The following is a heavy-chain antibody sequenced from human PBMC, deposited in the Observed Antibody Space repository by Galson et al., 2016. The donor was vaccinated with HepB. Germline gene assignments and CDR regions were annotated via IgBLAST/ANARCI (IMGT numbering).Heavy chain of an antibody. CDR3: ASLGYGSGGDCYPVD. V-gene: IGHV4-4*02. CDR2: IYHTGTT. J-gene: IGHJ4*02. D-gene: IGHD2-15*01. Sequence: TLSLTCAVSGGSLSTRNWWSWIRQTPGTGLEWIGEIYHTGTTNYNPSLKSRITMSLDKSTNPFSLKLNSVTAADTAVYYCASLGYGSGGDCYPVDWGQGTMVTVSS. CDR1: GGSLSTRNW.